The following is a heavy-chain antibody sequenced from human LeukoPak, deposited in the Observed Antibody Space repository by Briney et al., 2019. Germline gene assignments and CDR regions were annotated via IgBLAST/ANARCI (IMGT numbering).Heavy chain of an antibody. Sequence: PGGSLRLSCAVSGFTFSDYGMNWVRQAPGKGLEWVSLISYSSSHIYYADSVKGRFTISRDNAQNSLYLQMNSLRAEDTAVYYCARFTSGSGSNDYFDYWGQGTLVTVSS. V-gene: IGHV3-21*01. J-gene: IGHJ4*02. D-gene: IGHD3-10*01. CDR1: GFTFSDYG. CDR2: ISYSSSHI. CDR3: ARFTSGSGSNDYFDY.